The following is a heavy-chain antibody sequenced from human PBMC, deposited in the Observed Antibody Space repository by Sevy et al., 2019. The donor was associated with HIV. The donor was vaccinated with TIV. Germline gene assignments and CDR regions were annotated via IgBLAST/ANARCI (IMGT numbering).Heavy chain of an antibody. Sequence: GGSLRLSCAASGFTFSSYSMNWVRQAPGKGLEWVSYISSSSSTIYYADSVKGRFTISRDNAKNSLYLQMNSLRDEDTAVYYCARLNYDFWSEVVVGMDVWGQGTTVTVSS. J-gene: IGHJ6*02. CDR2: ISSSSSTI. CDR3: ARLNYDFWSEVVVGMDV. D-gene: IGHD3-3*01. V-gene: IGHV3-48*02. CDR1: GFTFSSYS.